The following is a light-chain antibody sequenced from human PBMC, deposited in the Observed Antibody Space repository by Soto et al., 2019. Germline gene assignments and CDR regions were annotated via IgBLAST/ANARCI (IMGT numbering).Light chain of an antibody. CDR1: SSDVGGFNY. J-gene: IGLJ3*02. V-gene: IGLV2-14*01. CDR3: SSYTSTSTRV. CDR2: DVS. Sequence: QSVLTQPASVSGSPGQSITISCTGTSSDVGGFNYVSWYQQHPGKVPKLMIYDVSNWPSGVSNRFSGSKSGNTASLTISGLQAEDEADYYCSSYTSTSTRVFGGGTKLTVL.